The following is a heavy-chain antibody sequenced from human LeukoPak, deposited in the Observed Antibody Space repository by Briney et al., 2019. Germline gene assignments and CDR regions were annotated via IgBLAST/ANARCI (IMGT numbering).Heavy chain of an antibody. CDR2: INHSGST. CDR3: ARDDPWYFDL. CDR1: GGSFSGYY. V-gene: IGHV4-34*01. J-gene: IGHJ2*01. Sequence: PSETLSLTCAVYGGSFSGYYWSWIRQPPGKGLEWIGEINHSGSTNYNPSLKSRVTISVDTSKNQFSLKLSSVTAADTAVYYCARDDPWYFDLWGRGTLDTVSS.